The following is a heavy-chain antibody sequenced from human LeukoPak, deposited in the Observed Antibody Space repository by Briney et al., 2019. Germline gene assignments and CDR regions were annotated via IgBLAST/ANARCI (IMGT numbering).Heavy chain of an antibody. CDR2: IKSDDSST. D-gene: IGHD1-26*01. Sequence: GGSLRLSCAASGFTFSSYWMHWVRQAPGKGLVWVSRIKSDDSSTSYADSVKGRFTISRDNAKNTLYLQMNSLRAEDTAVYYCARGDGGSYQVRFDYWGQGTLVTVSS. V-gene: IGHV3-74*01. CDR3: ARGDGGSYQVRFDY. J-gene: IGHJ4*02. CDR1: GFTFSSYW.